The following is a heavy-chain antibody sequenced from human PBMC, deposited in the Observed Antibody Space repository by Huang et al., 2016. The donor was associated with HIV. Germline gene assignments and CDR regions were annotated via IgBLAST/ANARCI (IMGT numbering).Heavy chain of an antibody. CDR1: GGPFRSYS. V-gene: IGHV1-69*13. CDR2: LMPVFDSP. J-gene: IGHJ4*02. D-gene: IGHD4-4*01. Sequence: QVQLLQSGAEVKKPGSSVKVSCKASGGPFRSYSIAWVRQAPGQGLEWMASLMPVFDSPNYAQKLQGRVRVTADESTSTVYMELRDLRPDDTAVYFCARRSLEYSVSSSLDYWGQGTHVTVSS. CDR3: ARRSLEYSVSSSLDY.